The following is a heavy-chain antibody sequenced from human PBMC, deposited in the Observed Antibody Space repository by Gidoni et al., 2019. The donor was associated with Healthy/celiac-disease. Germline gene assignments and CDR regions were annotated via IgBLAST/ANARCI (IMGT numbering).Heavy chain of an antibody. CDR1: GFSFEYYP. J-gene: IGHJ6*02. CDR2: ISWNSGSI. Sequence: EVQLVESEGGLVQPGGSLRLSCAASGFSFEYYPMHGGRQAPGKGLEWVSGISWNSGSIGYADSVKGRFTISRDNAKNSLYLQMNSLRAEDTALYYCAKGGAVAGTFPWYYYGMDVWGQGTTVTVSS. D-gene: IGHD6-19*01. CDR3: AKGGAVAGTFPWYYYGMDV. V-gene: IGHV3-9*01.